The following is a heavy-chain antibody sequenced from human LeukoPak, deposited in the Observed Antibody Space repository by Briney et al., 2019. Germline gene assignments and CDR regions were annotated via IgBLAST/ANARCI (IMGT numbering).Heavy chain of an antibody. CDR1: GDSISNYY. CDR3: GRDQHGFDY. V-gene: IGHV4-59*01. CDR2: IYYSGNT. J-gene: IGHJ4*02. Sequence: SETLSLTCTVSGDSISNYYWSWIRQPPGKGLEWIGYIYYSGNTNYNPSLKSRVTISVDTSKNQFSVKLSSVTAADTAVYYCGRDQHGFDYWGQGTLVTVSS.